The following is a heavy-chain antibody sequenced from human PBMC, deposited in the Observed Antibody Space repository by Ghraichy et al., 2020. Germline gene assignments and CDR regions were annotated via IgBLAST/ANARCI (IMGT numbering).Heavy chain of an antibody. Sequence: GGSLRLSCAASGFTVSSNYMSWVRQAPGKGLEWVSVIYSGGSTYYADSVKGRFTISRDNSKNTLYLQMNSLRAEDTAVYYCARGGTGTTSIWVLYYFDYWGQGTLVTVSS. D-gene: IGHD1-7*01. V-gene: IGHV3-66*02. CDR3: ARGGTGTTSIWVLYYFDY. CDR2: IYSGGST. J-gene: IGHJ4*02. CDR1: GFTVSSNY.